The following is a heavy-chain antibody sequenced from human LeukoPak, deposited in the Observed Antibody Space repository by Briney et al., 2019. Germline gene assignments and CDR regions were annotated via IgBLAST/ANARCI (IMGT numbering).Heavy chain of an antibody. CDR2: IYHSGST. J-gene: IGHJ6*03. CDR3: ARDQEDTASGVYYYMDV. CDR1: GYSISSGYY. V-gene: IGHV4-38-2*02. D-gene: IGHD5-18*01. Sequence: SETMSLTCAVSGYSISSGYYWGWIRQPPGKGLEWIGSIYHSGSTNYNPSLKSRVTMSVDTSKNQFSLKLSSVTAADTAVYYCARDQEDTASGVYYYMDVWGKGTTVTVSS.